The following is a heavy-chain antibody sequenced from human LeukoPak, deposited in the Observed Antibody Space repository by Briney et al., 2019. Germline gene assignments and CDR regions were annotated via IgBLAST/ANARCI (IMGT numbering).Heavy chain of an antibody. CDR1: GYTFTSYD. CDR2: MNPNSGNT. D-gene: IGHD2-2*01. J-gene: IGHJ6*02. V-gene: IGHV1-8*01. Sequence: ASVKVSCKASGYTFTSYDINWVRQATGQGLEWMGWMNPNSGNTGYALKFQGRVTMTRNTSISTAYMELSSLRSEDTAVYYCARGMGYCSSTSCYLFGGMDVWGQGTTVTVSS. CDR3: ARGMGYCSSTSCYLFGGMDV.